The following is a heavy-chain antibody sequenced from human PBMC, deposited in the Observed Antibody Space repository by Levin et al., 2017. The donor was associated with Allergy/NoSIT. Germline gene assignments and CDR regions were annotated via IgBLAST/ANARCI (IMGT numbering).Heavy chain of an antibody. V-gene: IGHV3-23*01. CDR1: GFTFSNYP. CDR3: ARHLPAAGREYEY. D-gene: IGHD6-13*01. J-gene: IGHJ4*02. Sequence: GESLKISCTASGFTFSNYPMSWVRQTPGKGLEWISAIGASSGTTYYADSVKGRFTISKDYSKDILYLQMNSLRAEDTAVYYCARHLPAAGREYEYWGRGTPVTVS. CDR2: IGASSGTT.